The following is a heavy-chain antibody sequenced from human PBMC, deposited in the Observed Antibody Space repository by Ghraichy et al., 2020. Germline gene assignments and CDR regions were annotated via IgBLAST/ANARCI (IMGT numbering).Heavy chain of an antibody. V-gene: IGHV3-23*01. D-gene: IGHD3-10*01. J-gene: IGHJ6*02. CDR3: ARRLLWFGELKDSYGMDV. Sequence: GGSLRLSCAASGFTFSIYGMTWVRQAPGKGLEWVSSIDSDGSTYYADSVKGRFTISRDNSKNTLHLQMNSLRAEDTAVYYCARRLLWFGELKDSYGMDVWGQGTTVTVSS. CDR2: IDSDGST. CDR1: GFTFSIYG.